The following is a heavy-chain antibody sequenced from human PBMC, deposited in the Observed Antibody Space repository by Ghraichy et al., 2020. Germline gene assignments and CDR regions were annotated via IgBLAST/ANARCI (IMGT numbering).Heavy chain of an antibody. Sequence: SETLSLTCTVSGGSISSGGYYWSWIRQQPGKGLEWIGYIYYSGSTYYNPSLKSRVTISVDTSKNQFSLNLSSVTAADTAVYHCARGVTAVYFDILTGYYTPAATQYYFDYWGQGTLVTVSS. V-gene: IGHV4-31*03. CDR3: ARGVTAVYFDILTGYYTPAATQYYFDY. CDR2: IYYSGST. D-gene: IGHD3-9*01. J-gene: IGHJ4*02. CDR1: GGSISSGGYY.